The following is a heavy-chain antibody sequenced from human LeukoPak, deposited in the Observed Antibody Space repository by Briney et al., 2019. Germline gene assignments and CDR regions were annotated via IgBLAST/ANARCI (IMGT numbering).Heavy chain of an antibody. CDR3: AKELKWGEYYGMDV. CDR2: ISYDGSNK. Sequence: GGSLRLSCVASRFTFSRYGMHWVRQAPGKGLEGVAAISYDGSNKYYGDSVKGRFTISRDNSKNTLYLQMNSLRAEDTALYYCAKELKWGEYYGMDVWGQGTTVTVSS. CDR1: RFTFSRYG. V-gene: IGHV3-30*18. J-gene: IGHJ6*02. D-gene: IGHD3-16*01.